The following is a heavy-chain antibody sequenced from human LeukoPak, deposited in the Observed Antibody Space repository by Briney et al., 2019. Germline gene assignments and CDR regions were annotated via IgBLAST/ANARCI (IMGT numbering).Heavy chain of an antibody. V-gene: IGHV4-34*01. CDR1: GGSFSGYY. CDR3: ARWGRGYSPGLNY. Sequence: SETLSLTCAVYGGSFSGYYWSWIRQPPGKGLEWIGEINHSGSTNYNPSLKSRVTISVDTSKNQFSLKLSSVTAADTAVYYCARWGRGYSPGLNYWGQGTLVTVSS. CDR2: INHSGST. D-gene: IGHD5-18*01. J-gene: IGHJ4*02.